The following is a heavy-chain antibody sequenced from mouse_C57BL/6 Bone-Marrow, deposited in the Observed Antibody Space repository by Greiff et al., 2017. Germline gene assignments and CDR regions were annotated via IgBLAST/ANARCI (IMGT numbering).Heavy chain of an antibody. CDR1: GYTFTSYW. Sequence: QVQLQQPGAELVRPGTSVKLSCKASGYTFTSYWMHWVKQRPGQGLEWIGVIDPSDSYTNYNQKFKGKATLTVDTSCSTAYMQLSSLTSEDSAVYYCARLGGYDDYWGQGTTLTVSS. V-gene: IGHV1-59*01. CDR2: IDPSDSYT. CDR3: ARLGGYDDY. D-gene: IGHD2-2*01. J-gene: IGHJ2*01.